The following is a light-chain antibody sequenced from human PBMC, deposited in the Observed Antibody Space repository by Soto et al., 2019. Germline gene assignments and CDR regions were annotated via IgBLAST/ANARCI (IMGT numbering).Light chain of an antibody. CDR3: QQYNSWPRT. CDR2: GAS. Sequence: EVVMTQSPATLSVSPGEGATLSCRASQSVRDSLAWYQQTPGQAPRLLVYGASTRASGIPARFSGSWSGTEFTLTISSLQSWDFAVYYCQQYNSWPRTFGQGTKVEVK. J-gene: IGKJ1*01. CDR1: QSVRDS. V-gene: IGKV3-15*01.